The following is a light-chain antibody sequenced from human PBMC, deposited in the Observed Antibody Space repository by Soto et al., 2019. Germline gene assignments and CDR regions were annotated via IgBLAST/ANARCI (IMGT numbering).Light chain of an antibody. CDR2: GAS. J-gene: IGKJ1*01. CDR1: QSVISSS. CDR3: QQYHDTGT. Sequence: EIVLTQSPGTLSLSPGERATLSCRASQSVISSSLAWYQQKPGQAPRLLISGASSRATGIPDRFSGSGSGKEFTLTISRLEPEDFAVYYCQQYHDTGTFGQGTKVDIK. V-gene: IGKV3-20*01.